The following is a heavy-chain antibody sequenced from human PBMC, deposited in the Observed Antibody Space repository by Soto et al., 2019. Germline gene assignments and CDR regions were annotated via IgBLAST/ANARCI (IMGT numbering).Heavy chain of an antibody. D-gene: IGHD6-13*01. Sequence: ASVKVSCKVSGYTLTELSMHWLRQAPGKGLEWMGGFDPEDGETIYAQKFQGRVTMTEDTSTDTAYMELSSLRSEDTAVYYCATELAAAGTRIDYYYGMDVWGQGTTVTVSS. CDR2: FDPEDGET. J-gene: IGHJ6*02. CDR3: ATELAAAGTRIDYYYGMDV. V-gene: IGHV1-24*01. CDR1: GYTLTELS.